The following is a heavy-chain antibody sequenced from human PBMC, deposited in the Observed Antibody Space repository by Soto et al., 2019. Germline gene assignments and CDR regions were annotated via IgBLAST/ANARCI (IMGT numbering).Heavy chain of an antibody. CDR3: ARVRGYYDSSGYYYPDY. CDR2: INPNSGGT. J-gene: IGHJ4*02. Sequence: ASVKVSCKASGYTFTGYYMHWVRQAPGQGLEWMGWINPNSGGTNYAQKFQGRVTMTRDTSISTAYMELSRLRSDDTAVYYCARVRGYYDSSGYYYPDYWGQGTLVTVSS. D-gene: IGHD3-22*01. V-gene: IGHV1-2*02. CDR1: GYTFTGYY.